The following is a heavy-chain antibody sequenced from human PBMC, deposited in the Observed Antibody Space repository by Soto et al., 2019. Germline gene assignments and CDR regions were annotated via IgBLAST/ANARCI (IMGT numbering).Heavy chain of an antibody. Sequence: PSETLSLTCTVSGGSMRNYFWTWIRQPPGKGLEWIGYIHYSGATSFFSSYNPSLRGRVTISEDTSKNHFSLKLLSVTSADTAVYYCARVPTYYQDSIGYQPFHPWGQGTLVTVSS. D-gene: IGHD3-22*01. J-gene: IGHJ5*02. V-gene: IGHV4-59*01. CDR3: ARVPTYYQDSIGYQPFHP. CDR2: IHYSGATSFFS. CDR1: GGSMRNYF.